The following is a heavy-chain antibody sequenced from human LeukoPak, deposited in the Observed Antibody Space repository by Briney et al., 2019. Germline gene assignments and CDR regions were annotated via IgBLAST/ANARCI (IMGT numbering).Heavy chain of an antibody. Sequence: GASVKVSCKASGYTFTGYYMHWVRQAPGQGLEWMGWINPNSGGTNYAQKFQGWVTMTRDTSISTAYMELSRLRSDDTAVYYCARGYCSTTSCYNFDFWGQGALVTVSS. CDR1: GYTFTGYY. V-gene: IGHV1-2*04. CDR3: ARGYCSTTSCYNFDF. D-gene: IGHD2-2*02. J-gene: IGHJ4*02. CDR2: INPNSGGT.